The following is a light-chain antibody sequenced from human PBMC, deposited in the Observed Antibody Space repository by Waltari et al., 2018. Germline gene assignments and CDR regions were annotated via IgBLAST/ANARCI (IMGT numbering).Light chain of an antibody. V-gene: IGKV1-12*01. CDR1: QGIRNW. J-gene: IGKJ4*01. Sequence: DIQMTQSPSSVSASVGDRVTITSRASQGIRNWLAWYQQKPEKAPKLLIYAASSLHSGVPSRFSGSGSGTDFTLTISSLQPEDFATYYCQQANTFPLTFGGGTKVEIK. CDR3: QQANTFPLT. CDR2: AAS.